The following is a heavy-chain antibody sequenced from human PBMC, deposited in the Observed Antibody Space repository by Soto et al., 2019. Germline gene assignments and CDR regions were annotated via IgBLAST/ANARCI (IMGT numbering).Heavy chain of an antibody. D-gene: IGHD6-19*01. CDR2: ISSSSSTI. Sequence: EVQLVESGGGLVQPGGSLRLSCAASGFTFSSYSMNWVRQAPGKGLEWVSYISSSSSTIYYADSVKGRFTISRDNAKNSLYLQMSSLRAEDTAVYYCARGALAVAGTFFHYWGQGTLVTVSS. J-gene: IGHJ4*02. CDR3: ARGALAVAGTFFHY. V-gene: IGHV3-48*01. CDR1: GFTFSSYS.